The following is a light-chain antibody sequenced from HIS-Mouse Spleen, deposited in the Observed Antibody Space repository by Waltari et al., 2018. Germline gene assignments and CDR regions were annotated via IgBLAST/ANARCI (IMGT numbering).Light chain of an antibody. J-gene: IGKJ5*01. CDR3: QQYYSTIT. CDR1: QSVLYSSNNKNY. Sequence: DIVMTQSPDSLAVSLGERATINRKSSQSVLYSSNNKNYLAWYQQKPGQPPKLLIYWASTRESGVPDRFSGSGSGTDFTLTISSLQAEDVAVYYCQQYYSTITFGQGTRLEIK. V-gene: IGKV4-1*01. CDR2: WAS.